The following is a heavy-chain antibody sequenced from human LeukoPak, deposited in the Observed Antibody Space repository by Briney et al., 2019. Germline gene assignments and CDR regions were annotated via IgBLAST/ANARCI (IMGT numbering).Heavy chain of an antibody. CDR1: GDSVSSNSAA. V-gene: IGHV6-1*01. Sequence: SQTLSLTCAIPGDSVSSNSAAWNWIKQSPSRGLEWLGRTYYRSKWYNDYAVSVKSRITINPDTSKNQFSLQLNSVTPEDTAVYYCARELVAGHYYYYYYMDVWGKGTTVTISS. D-gene: IGHD6-19*01. J-gene: IGHJ6*03. CDR3: ARELVAGHYYYYYYMDV. CDR2: TYYRSKWYN.